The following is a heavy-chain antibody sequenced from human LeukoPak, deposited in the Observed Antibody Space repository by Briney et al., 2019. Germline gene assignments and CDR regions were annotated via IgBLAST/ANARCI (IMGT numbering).Heavy chain of an antibody. Sequence: PSETLSLTRAVSGGSISSYYWSWIRQPPGKGLEWIGYIYYSGSTNYSPSLKSRVTISVDTSKNQFSLKLRSVTAADTAVYYCAREASGYYYRPFSLWGQRTLDTVSS. CDR2: IYYSGST. CDR3: AREASGYYYRPFSL. D-gene: IGHD3-22*01. CDR1: GGSISSYY. V-gene: IGHV4-59*01. J-gene: IGHJ4*02.